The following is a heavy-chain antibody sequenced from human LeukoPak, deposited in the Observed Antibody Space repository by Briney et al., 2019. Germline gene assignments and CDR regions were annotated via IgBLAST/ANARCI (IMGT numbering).Heavy chain of an antibody. Sequence: PTGGSLRLSCAASGFTFSSYGMHWVGQAPRKGLEWVAVISYDGSNKYYADSVKGRFTISRDNSKNTLYLQMNSLRAEDTAVYYCATPTGLGYYYGMDVWGQGTTVTVSS. V-gene: IGHV3-30*03. CDR1: GFTFSSYG. D-gene: IGHD1-14*01. J-gene: IGHJ6*02. CDR2: ISYDGSNK. CDR3: ATPTGLGYYYGMDV.